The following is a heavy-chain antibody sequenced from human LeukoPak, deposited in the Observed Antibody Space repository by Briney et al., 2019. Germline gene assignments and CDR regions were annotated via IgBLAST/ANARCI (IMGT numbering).Heavy chain of an antibody. Sequence: PSEILSLTCAVYRGSFSGYYWSWIRQPPGKGLEWIGEINHSGSTNYNPSLKSRVTISVDTSKNQFSLKLSSVTAADTAVYYCARDRYYDFWSGFPQGDYFDYWGQGTLVTVSS. CDR3: ARDRYYDFWSGFPQGDYFDY. CDR1: RGSFSGYY. V-gene: IGHV4-34*01. CDR2: INHSGST. J-gene: IGHJ4*02. D-gene: IGHD3-3*01.